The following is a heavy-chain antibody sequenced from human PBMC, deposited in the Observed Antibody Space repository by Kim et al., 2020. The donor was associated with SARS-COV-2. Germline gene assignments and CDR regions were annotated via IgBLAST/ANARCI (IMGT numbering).Heavy chain of an antibody. V-gene: IGHV3-23*01. CDR2: IGGSGGAGLT. J-gene: IGHJ6*01. CDR3: AKDPTGRVDSSHGLDV. Sequence: GGSLRLSCAASGFTFSTYAMSWVRRAPGEGLEWVSAIGGSGGAGLTYYADSVKGRFTISRDDSKNTLFLQMNSLRAEDTAASYCAKDPTGRVDSSHGLDV. CDR1: GFTFSTYA. D-gene: IGHD4-17*01.